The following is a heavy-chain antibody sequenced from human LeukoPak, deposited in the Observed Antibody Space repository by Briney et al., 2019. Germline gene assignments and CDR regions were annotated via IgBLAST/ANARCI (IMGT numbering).Heavy chain of an antibody. V-gene: IGHV1-2*02. Sequence: ASVKVSCKTSGYSFTDYYMHWVRQAPGQGLEWMGWINPKSGGTSSAQKFQGRVTMTRDTSITTVYMEVSWLTSDDTAIYYCARADRLDGGPYLIGPWGQGALVTVSS. CDR1: GYSFTDYY. J-gene: IGHJ5*02. D-gene: IGHD2-21*01. CDR3: ARADRLDGGPYLIGP. CDR2: INPKSGGT.